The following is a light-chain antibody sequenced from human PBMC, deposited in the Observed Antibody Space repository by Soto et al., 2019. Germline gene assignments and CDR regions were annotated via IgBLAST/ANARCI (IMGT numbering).Light chain of an antibody. J-gene: IGKJ1*01. CDR2: GAS. V-gene: IGKV3-15*01. CDR1: QSVSNN. CDR3: QQYNNWWT. Sequence: EIVMTQSPATLSVSPGERATLSCRASQSVSNNLAWYQKKPGQAPRLLIYGASTRATGIPARFSGSGSGTEFTLTISSVQSEDYAFYYCQQYNNWWTFGQGTMVDIK.